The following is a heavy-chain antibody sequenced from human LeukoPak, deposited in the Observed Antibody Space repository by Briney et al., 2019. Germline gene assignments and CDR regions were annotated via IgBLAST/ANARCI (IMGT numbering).Heavy chain of an antibody. V-gene: IGHV1-2*02. J-gene: IGHJ5*02. CDR3: ARAPYYSSSTFDL. CDR1: GYTFTEYY. D-gene: IGHD6-13*01. CDR2: INPNSGGT. Sequence: ASVTVSYTASGYTFTEYYMQWVRQAPGQGREWVGGINPNSGGTNYAQKFQGRVTMTRDTSISTAYMELSRLRSDDTAVYYCARAPYYSSSTFDLWGQGTLVTVSS.